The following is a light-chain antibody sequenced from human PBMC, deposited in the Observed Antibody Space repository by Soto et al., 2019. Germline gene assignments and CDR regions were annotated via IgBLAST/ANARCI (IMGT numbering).Light chain of an antibody. Sequence: QSALTQPRSVSGSPGQSVTISCTGTSSDVGGYNYVSWYQQHPGKAPKLMIYDVNKRPSGVPDRFSGSKSDNTASLTISGLQTEDEADYCCGSYAGSNTWVFGGGTKVTVL. CDR2: DVN. CDR3: GSYAGSNTWV. J-gene: IGLJ3*02. CDR1: SSDVGGYNY. V-gene: IGLV2-11*01.